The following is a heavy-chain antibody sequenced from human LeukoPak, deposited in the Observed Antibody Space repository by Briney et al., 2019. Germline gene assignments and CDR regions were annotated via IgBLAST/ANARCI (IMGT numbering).Heavy chain of an antibody. D-gene: IGHD3-10*01. V-gene: IGHV4-34*01. CDR3: ARAASADYYGSGSYYNVGGYFDY. CDR1: GGSFSNYY. Sequence: SETLSLTCAVYGGSFSNYYWSWIRQSPGKGLEWIGETSHSGSTKYNPSLKSRVTISVDKSKNQFSLKLSSVTAADTAVYYCARAASADYYGSGSYYNVGGYFDYWGQGTLVTVSS. J-gene: IGHJ4*02. CDR2: TSHSGST.